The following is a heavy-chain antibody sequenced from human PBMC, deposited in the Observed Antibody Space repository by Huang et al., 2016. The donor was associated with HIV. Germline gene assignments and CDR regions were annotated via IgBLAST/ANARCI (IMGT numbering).Heavy chain of an antibody. V-gene: IGHV3-15*01. CDR2: IKSKSDGGTT. CDR1: GFTFSNAW. D-gene: IGHD1-20*01. CDR3: NTASISGTSFDY. J-gene: IGHJ4*02. Sequence: EVQLVESGGGLVKPGGSLRLSCAASGFTFSNAWMSWVRQAAGKGLEWGGRIKSKSDGGTTDYAAPVKGRFTISRDDSKNTLYLQMNSLKTEDTAVYYCNTASISGTSFDYWGQGALVTVSS.